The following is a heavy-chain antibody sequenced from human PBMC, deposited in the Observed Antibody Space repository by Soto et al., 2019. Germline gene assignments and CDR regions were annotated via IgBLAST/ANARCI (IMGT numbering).Heavy chain of an antibody. J-gene: IGHJ4*02. D-gene: IGHD6-13*01. V-gene: IGHV3-49*03. Sequence: GALRISCTASGITSGDYAMSRFRQAPGKGLEWVGFIRSKAYGGTTEYAASVKGRFTLSRDDSKSIAYLQMNSLKTEHTAVYYCARAGSSSWNNPWYYSDYRGQGTLVTGSS. CDR1: GITSGDYA. CDR3: ARAGSSSWNNPWYYSDY. CDR2: IRSKAYGGTT.